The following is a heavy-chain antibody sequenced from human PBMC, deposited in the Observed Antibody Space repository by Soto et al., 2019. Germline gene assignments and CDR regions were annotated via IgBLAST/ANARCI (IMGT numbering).Heavy chain of an antibody. CDR2: IYPGDSDT. J-gene: IGHJ5*02. CDR3: ARHMVDTAMGTRWFDP. Sequence: PGESLKISCKGSGYSFTSYWIGWVRQIPGKGLEWMGIIYPGDSDTRYSPSFQGQVTISADKSISTAYLQWSSLKASDTAMYYCARHMVDTAMGTRWFDPWGQGTLVTV. D-gene: IGHD5-18*01. V-gene: IGHV5-51*01. CDR1: GYSFTSYW.